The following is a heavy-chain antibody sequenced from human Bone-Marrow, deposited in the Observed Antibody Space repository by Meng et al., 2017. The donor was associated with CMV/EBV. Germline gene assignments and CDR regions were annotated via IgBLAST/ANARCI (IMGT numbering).Heavy chain of an antibody. J-gene: IGHJ6*02. Sequence: GGSLRLSCAASGFAFGSYWMSWVRQAPGKGLEWVSAISGSGGSTYYADSVKGRFTISRDNSKNTLYLQMNSLRAEDTAVYYCAKDSPAARRNYYGMDVWGQGTTVTVSS. D-gene: IGHD6-6*01. CDR3: AKDSPAARRNYYGMDV. V-gene: IGHV3-23*01. CDR1: GFAFGSYW. CDR2: ISGSGGST.